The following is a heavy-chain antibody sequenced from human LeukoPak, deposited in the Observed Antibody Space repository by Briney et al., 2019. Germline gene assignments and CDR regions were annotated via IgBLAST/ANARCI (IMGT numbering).Heavy chain of an antibody. Sequence: SQTLSLTCTVAGRSPSSSSSYCSWIRQPAGKGLEWIGRTYTSGSNNYNPSLKSRVTISVDTSKNQFSLKLSSVTAADTAVYYCARANTMIDAFDIWGQGTMVTVSS. CDR2: TYTSGSN. J-gene: IGHJ3*02. CDR3: ARANTMIDAFDI. CDR1: GRSPSSSSSY. D-gene: IGHD3-22*01. V-gene: IGHV4-61*02.